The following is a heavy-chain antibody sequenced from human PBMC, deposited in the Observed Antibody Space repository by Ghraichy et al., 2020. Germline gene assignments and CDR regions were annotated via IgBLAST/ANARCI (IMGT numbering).Heavy chain of an antibody. Sequence: GGSLRLSCAASGFSFSTNAMSWIRQAPGKGPEWVAAISGSGTNTYYPDSLWGRFTISRDNSKNTVYLQMSSLRAEDTAAYYCARHHEGSGSFDPWGQGTLVTVSS. J-gene: IGHJ5*02. CDR1: GFSFSTNA. CDR2: ISGSGTNT. CDR3: ARHHEGSGSFDP. V-gene: IGHV3-23*01. D-gene: IGHD2-15*01.